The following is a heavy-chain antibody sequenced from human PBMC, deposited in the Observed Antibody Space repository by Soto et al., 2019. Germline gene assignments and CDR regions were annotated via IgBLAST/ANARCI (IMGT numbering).Heavy chain of an antibody. CDR2: IWYDGSNK. Sequence: QVQLVESGGGVVQPGRSLRLSCAASGFTFSSYGMHWVRQAPGKGLEWVAVIWYDGSNKYYADSVKGRFTISRDNSKNTLYLQMTSLRAEDTAVYYCARESPGHATPEHYYGMDVWGQGTTVTVSS. D-gene: IGHD2-2*01. V-gene: IGHV3-33*01. CDR1: GFTFSSYG. CDR3: ARESPGHATPEHYYGMDV. J-gene: IGHJ6*02.